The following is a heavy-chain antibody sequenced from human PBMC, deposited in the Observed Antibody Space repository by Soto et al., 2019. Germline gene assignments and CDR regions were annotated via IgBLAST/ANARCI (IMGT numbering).Heavy chain of an antibody. CDR3: ARNSGGYSYYGMDV. V-gene: IGHV4-59*01. CDR1: GDSIISYY. J-gene: IGHJ6*02. Sequence: PSETLSLTCTVSGDSIISYYWSWIRQSPGKGLEWIGYIYSSGSTSYNPSLKSRVTISPDTSKKQFSLHLTSVTAADTAVYYCARNSGGYSYYGMDVWGQGTTVTVSS. D-gene: IGHD2-21*02. CDR2: IYSSGST.